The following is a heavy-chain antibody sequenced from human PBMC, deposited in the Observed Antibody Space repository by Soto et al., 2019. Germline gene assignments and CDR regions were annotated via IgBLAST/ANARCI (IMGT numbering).Heavy chain of an antibody. CDR2: INAGSGNT. CDR1: GYTFTSYA. D-gene: IGHD2-15*01. V-gene: IGHV1-3*01. J-gene: IGHJ5*02. Sequence: ASVKVSCKASGYTFTSYAMHWVRQAPGQRLEWMGWINAGSGNTKYSQKFQGRVTITRDTSASTAYMELSSLRSEDTAVYYCARVKRNCSGGSCSNWFDPWGQGTLVTVSS. CDR3: ARVKRNCSGGSCSNWFDP.